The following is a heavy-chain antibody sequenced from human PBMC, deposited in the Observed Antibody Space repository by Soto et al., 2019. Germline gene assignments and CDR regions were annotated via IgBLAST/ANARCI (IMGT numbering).Heavy chain of an antibody. CDR1: GGTFSSYA. CDR3: ARGLTYYYGSGSYYTNEKIYYYGMDV. Sequence: SVKVSCKASGGTFSSYAISWVRQAPGQGLEWMGGIIPIFGTANYAQKFQGRVTITADESTSTAYMELSSLRSEDTAVYYCARGLTYYYGSGSYYTNEKIYYYGMDVWGQGTTVTVSS. CDR2: IIPIFGTA. J-gene: IGHJ6*02. D-gene: IGHD3-10*01. V-gene: IGHV1-69*13.